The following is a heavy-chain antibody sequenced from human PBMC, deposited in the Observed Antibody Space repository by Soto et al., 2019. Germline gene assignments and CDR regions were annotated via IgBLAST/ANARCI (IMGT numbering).Heavy chain of an antibody. CDR3: ARALTPVLLGTEYNWFDP. V-gene: IGHV1-18*01. J-gene: IGHJ5*02. D-gene: IGHD3-10*01. CDR2: ISAYNGNT. Sequence: QVQLVQSGAEVKKPGASVKVSCKASGYTFTSYGISWVRQAPGQGLEWMGWISAYNGNTNYAQKLQGRVTMTTDTXTXTXIMELRSLRSDDTAVYYCARALTPVLLGTEYNWFDPWGQGTLVTVSS. CDR1: GYTFTSYG.